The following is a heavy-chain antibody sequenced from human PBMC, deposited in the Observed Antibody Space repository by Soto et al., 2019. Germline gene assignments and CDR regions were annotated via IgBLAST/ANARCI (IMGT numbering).Heavy chain of an antibody. CDR3: AARRYYSGSYYAVLDY. V-gene: IGHV3-30*03. CDR1: GFTFSSYG. D-gene: IGHD1-26*01. Sequence: GGSLRLSCAASGFTFSSYGLHWVRQAPAKGLEWVALISYDGSNKYYADSVKGRFTISRDNSKNTLFLQMNSLRGEDTAVYYWAARRYYSGSYYAVLDYWGQGTLVTVSS. J-gene: IGHJ4*02. CDR2: ISYDGSNK.